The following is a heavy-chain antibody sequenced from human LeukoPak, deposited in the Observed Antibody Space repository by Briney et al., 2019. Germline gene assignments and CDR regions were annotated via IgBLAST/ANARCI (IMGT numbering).Heavy chain of an antibody. V-gene: IGHV3-66*01. CDR2: IYSGGST. Sequence: SGGSLRLSCAASGFTVSSNYMSWVRQAPGKGLEWVSVIYSGGSTYYADPVKGRFTISRDNSKNTLYLQMNSLRAEDTAVYYCARSDYGDYGRDYYYYMDVWGKGTTVTISS. J-gene: IGHJ6*03. CDR3: ARSDYGDYGRDYYYYMDV. CDR1: GFTVSSNY. D-gene: IGHD4-17*01.